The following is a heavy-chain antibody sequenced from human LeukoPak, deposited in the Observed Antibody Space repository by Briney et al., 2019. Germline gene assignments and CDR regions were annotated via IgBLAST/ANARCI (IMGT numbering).Heavy chain of an antibody. V-gene: IGHV4-59*01. Sequence: SETLSLTCTVSGGSISNYYWSWIRQPPGKGLEWIGYIYYRGSTNYDPSLKSRVTISVDASKNQFSLKLSSVTAADTAVYYCARGGPSYGDYADYWGQGTLVTVSS. D-gene: IGHD4-17*01. CDR3: ARGGPSYGDYADY. J-gene: IGHJ4*02. CDR2: IYYRGST. CDR1: GGSISNYY.